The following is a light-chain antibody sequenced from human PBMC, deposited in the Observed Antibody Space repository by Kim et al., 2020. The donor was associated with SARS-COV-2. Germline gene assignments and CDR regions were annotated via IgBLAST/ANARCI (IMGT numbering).Light chain of an antibody. V-gene: IGLV2-8*01. Sequence: QSATISCIVPSSAIGAYNYVSLYQQHPGRAPTLIIYEVTKRPSGVPDRFSGSRSGNTASLTVTGLQAEDEADYYCGSYTGSNPLWVFGGGTKLTVL. CDR3: GSYTGSNPLWV. CDR1: SSAIGAYNY. J-gene: IGLJ3*02. CDR2: EVT.